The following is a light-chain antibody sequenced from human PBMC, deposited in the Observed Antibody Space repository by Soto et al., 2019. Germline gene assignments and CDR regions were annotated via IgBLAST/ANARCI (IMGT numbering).Light chain of an antibody. Sequence: AIQMTQSPASLSASAGGRVTITCRASQDIRNDLAWYQQKPGKHPKVMIYGASTLPSGVPSRFGGSGSGTDFTLTITSLQPEEFAAYYCQQYNNWPITFGQGTRLEIK. J-gene: IGKJ5*01. CDR1: QDIRND. CDR2: GAS. V-gene: IGKV1-6*01. CDR3: QQYNNWPIT.